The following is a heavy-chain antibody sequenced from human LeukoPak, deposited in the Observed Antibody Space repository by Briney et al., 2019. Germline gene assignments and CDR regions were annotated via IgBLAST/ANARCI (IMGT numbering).Heavy chain of an antibody. J-gene: IGHJ4*02. D-gene: IGHD3-10*01. V-gene: IGHV4-59*02. Sequence: SEALSLTCSVSGASVSSDYWNWIRQSPGRGLEWIGYTHYRGDINYNPSLKSRLTMSVDASSNQVSLKLSSVTAADAAVYYCGRNLGSGSDHWGQGTLVTVSS. CDR3: GRNLGSGSDH. CDR1: GASVSSDY. CDR2: THYRGDI.